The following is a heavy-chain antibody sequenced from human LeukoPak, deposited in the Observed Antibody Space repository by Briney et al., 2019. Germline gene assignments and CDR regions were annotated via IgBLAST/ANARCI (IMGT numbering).Heavy chain of an antibody. Sequence: GGSLRLSCAASGFTFSSYGMHWVRQAPGKGLEWVAIIWYDGSNKYYADSVKGRFTISRDNSKNTLYLQVNSLRAEDTAVYYCARDRGSGWYNFFDDWGQGTLVTVSS. V-gene: IGHV3-33*01. CDR2: IWYDGSNK. CDR1: GFTFSSYG. J-gene: IGHJ4*02. CDR3: ARDRGSGWYNFFDD. D-gene: IGHD6-19*01.